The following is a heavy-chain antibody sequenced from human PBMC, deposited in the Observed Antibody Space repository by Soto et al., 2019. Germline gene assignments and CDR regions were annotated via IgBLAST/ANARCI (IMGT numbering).Heavy chain of an antibody. CDR1: GVSINNYY. J-gene: IGHJ4*02. CDR3: AKVLSGGHLDY. Sequence: PSETLSLTCTVSGVSINNYYWTWIRQPPWKRLEWIGAIYYTGSTTYNPSLRSRVTFSVDTSKNQFSLSLTSVTAADTAVYFCAKVLSGGHLDYWGQGTLVAVSS. V-gene: IGHV4-59*01. CDR2: IYYTGST. D-gene: IGHD6-25*01.